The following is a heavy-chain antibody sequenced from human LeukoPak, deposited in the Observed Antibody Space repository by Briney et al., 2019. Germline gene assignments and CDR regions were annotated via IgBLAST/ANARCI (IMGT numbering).Heavy chain of an antibody. CDR3: ARVGEIAVTGGHFDY. CDR1: GYTFTSYY. Sequence: ASVKVSCKASGYTFTSYYMHWVRQAPGQGLEWMGIINPSGGSTSYAQKFQGRVTMTRDTSITTVYMELSRLRSDDTAVYYCARVGEIAVTGGHFDYWGQGTLVTVSS. V-gene: IGHV1-46*01. J-gene: IGHJ4*02. D-gene: IGHD6-19*01. CDR2: INPSGGST.